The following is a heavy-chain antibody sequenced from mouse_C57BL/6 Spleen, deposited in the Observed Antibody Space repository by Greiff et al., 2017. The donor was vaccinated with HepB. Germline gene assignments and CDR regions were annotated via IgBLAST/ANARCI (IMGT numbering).Heavy chain of an antibody. J-gene: IGHJ3*01. CDR1: GYTFTSYW. V-gene: IGHV1-64*01. CDR2: IHPNSGST. Sequence: QVQLKQPGAELVKPGASVKLSCKASGYTFTSYWMHWVKQRPGQGLEWIGMIHPNSGSTNYNEKFKSKATLTVDKSSSTAYMQLSSLTSEDSAVYYCARDSSGYVRFAYWGQGTLVTVSA. D-gene: IGHD3-2*02. CDR3: ARDSSGYVRFAY.